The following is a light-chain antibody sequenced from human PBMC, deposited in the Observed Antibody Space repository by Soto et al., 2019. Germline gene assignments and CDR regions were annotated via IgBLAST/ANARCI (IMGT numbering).Light chain of an antibody. CDR3: HQSYSTLT. CDR1: QSISNY. CDR2: AAS. Sequence: DIQMTQSPSSLSASVGDRVAIACRASQSISNYLNWYQQKPGKAPKLLIYAASSLQSGVPSRFSGSGSGTNFTLTISSLQPEDFATYFCHQSYSTLTFGGGTKVVIK. J-gene: IGKJ4*01. V-gene: IGKV1-39*01.